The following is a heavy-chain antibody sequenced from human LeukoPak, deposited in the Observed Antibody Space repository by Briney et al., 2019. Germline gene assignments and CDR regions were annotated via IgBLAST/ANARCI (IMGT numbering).Heavy chain of an antibody. J-gene: IGHJ6*03. CDR2: INTNTGKS. CDR1: GYTFTGYY. CDR3: ARDESYDYVWGSYRTMDV. D-gene: IGHD3-16*02. V-gene: IGHV7-4-1*02. Sequence: ASVKVSCKASGYTFTGYYMHWVRQAPGQGLEWMGWINTNTGKSTYAQGFTGRFVFSLDTSVSTAYLQISSLKAEDTAVYYCARDESYDYVWGSYRTMDVWGKGTTVTVSS.